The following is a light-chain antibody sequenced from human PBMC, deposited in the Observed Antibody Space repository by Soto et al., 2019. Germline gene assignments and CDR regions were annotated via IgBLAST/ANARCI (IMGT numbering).Light chain of an antibody. CDR1: QNINMW. CDR3: QQYSTFSPYT. CDR2: DAS. Sequence: DIPMTQSPSTLSASVGDRVTITCRASQNINMWLAWYQQKPGKAPKVLIYDASTLESGVPSRFSGSGSGTEFTLAISSLQPDDFATYYCQQYSTFSPYTFGQGTKVEIK. V-gene: IGKV1-5*01. J-gene: IGKJ2*01.